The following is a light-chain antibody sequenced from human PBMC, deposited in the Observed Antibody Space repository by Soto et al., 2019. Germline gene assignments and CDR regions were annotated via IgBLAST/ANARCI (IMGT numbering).Light chain of an antibody. Sequence: QSVLTQPPSASGTPGQRVTISCSGSSSNIGSNYVYWYQQLPGTAPKLLIYRNNQRPSGVPDRFSGSKSGTSASLVISGLRSEDEADYYCAAWDDSLSAGVFGGGTKLTVL. J-gene: IGLJ3*02. CDR2: RNN. V-gene: IGLV1-47*01. CDR3: AAWDDSLSAGV. CDR1: SSNIGSNY.